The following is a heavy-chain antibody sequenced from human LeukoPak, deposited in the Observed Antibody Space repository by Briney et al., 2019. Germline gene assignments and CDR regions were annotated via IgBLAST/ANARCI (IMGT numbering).Heavy chain of an antibody. J-gene: IGHJ4*02. Sequence: SETLSLTCTVSGGSISTSNYYWGWIRQPPGKGLEWIGEINHSGSTNYNPSLKSRVTISVDTSKNQFSLKLSSVTAADTAVYYCARWYPPQDYFDYWGQGTLVTVSS. V-gene: IGHV4-39*07. D-gene: IGHD6-13*01. CDR1: GGSISTSNYY. CDR2: INHSGST. CDR3: ARWYPPQDYFDY.